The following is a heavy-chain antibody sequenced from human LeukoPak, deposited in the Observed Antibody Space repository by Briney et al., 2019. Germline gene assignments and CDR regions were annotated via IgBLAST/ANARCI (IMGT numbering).Heavy chain of an antibody. CDR2: IYTSGST. D-gene: IGHD6-13*01. J-gene: IGHJ4*02. V-gene: IGHV4-4*09. Sequence: SETLSLTCTVSGGSITSYYWSWIRQPPGKGLEWIGYIYTSGSTNYNPSLKSRVTISVDTSKNQFSLNLSSVTAADTAVYYCARKAGLYYFDSWGQGTLVPVSS. CDR1: GGSITSYY. CDR3: ARKAGLYYFDS.